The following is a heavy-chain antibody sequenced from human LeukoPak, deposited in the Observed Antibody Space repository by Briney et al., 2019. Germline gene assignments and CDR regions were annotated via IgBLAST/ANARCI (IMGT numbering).Heavy chain of an antibody. J-gene: IGHJ5*02. V-gene: IGHV4-59*01. D-gene: IGHD1-14*01. CDR3: ARVPGHPCWFDP. Sequence: SETLSLTCTVSGGSISSYYWSWVRQPPGKGLEYIGYIYYSGSTNYNPSLKSRVTISVDTSKNQFSLKLSSVTAADTAVYYCARVPGHPCWFDPWGQGTLVTVSS. CDR1: GGSISSYY. CDR2: IYYSGST.